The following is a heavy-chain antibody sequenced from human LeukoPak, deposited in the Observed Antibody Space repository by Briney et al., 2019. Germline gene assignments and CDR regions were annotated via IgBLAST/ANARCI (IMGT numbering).Heavy chain of an antibody. D-gene: IGHD6-13*01. CDR1: GYSFTSYW. V-gene: IGHV5-51*01. CDR3: ARHGPIAAAGTWWFDP. J-gene: IGHJ5*02. CDR2: IYPGDSDT. Sequence: GESLKISCKGSGYSFTSYWIGWVRQMPGKGLEWMGIIYPGDSDTRYSPSSQGQVTISADKSISTAYLQWSSLKASDTAMYYCARHGPIAAAGTWWFDPWGQGTLVTVSS.